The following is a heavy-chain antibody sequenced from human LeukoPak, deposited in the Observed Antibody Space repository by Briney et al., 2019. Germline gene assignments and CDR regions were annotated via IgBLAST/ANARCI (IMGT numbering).Heavy chain of an antibody. CDR3: ARGITMFAAQLGWFDP. J-gene: IGHJ5*02. D-gene: IGHD3-3*01. V-gene: IGHV4-34*01. CDR1: GGSFSGYY. CDR2: INHSGST. Sequence: SETLSLTCAVYGGSFSGYYWSWIRQPPGKGLEWIGEINHSGSTNYNPSLKSRVTISVDTSKNQFSLKLSSVTAADTAVYYCARGITMFAAQLGWFDPWGQGTLVTVSS.